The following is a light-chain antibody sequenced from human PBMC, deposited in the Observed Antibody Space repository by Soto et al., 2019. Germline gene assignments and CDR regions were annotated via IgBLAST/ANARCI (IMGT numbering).Light chain of an antibody. CDR2: AAS. CDR3: QKYNSAPRT. V-gene: IGKV1-27*01. Sequence: DIPMTQSPSSLSASVGDRVTITCRASQGISNYLAWYQQKPGKVPKLLIYAASTLQSGVPSRFSGSGSGTDVTLTISSLQPEDVATYYCQKYNSAPRTVGQGTKVEIK. CDR1: QGISNY. J-gene: IGKJ1*01.